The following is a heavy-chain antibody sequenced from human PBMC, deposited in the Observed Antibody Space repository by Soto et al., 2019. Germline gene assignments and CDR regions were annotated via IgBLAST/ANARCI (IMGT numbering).Heavy chain of an antibody. Sequence: SETLSLTCTVSGGSISSGGYYWSWIRQHPGKGLEWIGYIYYSGSTYYNPSLKSRVTISVDTSKNQFSLKLSSVTAADTAVYYCARDRAQNWFDPWGQGTLVTVS. CDR3: ARDRAQNWFDP. CDR1: GGSISSGGYY. V-gene: IGHV4-31*03. CDR2: IYYSGST. J-gene: IGHJ5*02.